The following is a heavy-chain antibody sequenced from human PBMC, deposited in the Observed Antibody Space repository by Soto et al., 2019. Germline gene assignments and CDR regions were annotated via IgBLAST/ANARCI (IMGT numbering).Heavy chain of an antibody. CDR3: AKRAYGDPFDP. CDR1: GGSISSSGFW. CDR2: IYDTGNT. J-gene: IGHJ5*02. V-gene: IGHV4-39*02. Sequence: SETLSLTCDVSGGSISSSGFWWSWIRQPPGKGLEWIATIYDTGNTYYNPSLKSRVTISADTSKNHFSLKLNSVTAADTAVYFCAKRAYGDPFDPWGQGALVTVSS. D-gene: IGHD4-17*01.